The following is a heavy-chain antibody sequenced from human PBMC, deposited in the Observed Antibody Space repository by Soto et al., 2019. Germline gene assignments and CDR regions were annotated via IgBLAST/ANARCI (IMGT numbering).Heavy chain of an antibody. V-gene: IGHV1-8*01. CDR1: GYTFTSYD. CDR3: ARGRESSGSIC. CDR2: MNPNSGNT. D-gene: IGHD6-19*01. J-gene: IGHJ4*02. Sequence: QVQLVQSGDEVKKTGASVKVSCKAYGYTFTSYDINWVRQATGQGLEWMGWMNPNSGNTGYAQKFQGRVTMNRTTSRSTDDMELSSLRSADPSVYYWARGRESSGSICWGKGTLVTVSS.